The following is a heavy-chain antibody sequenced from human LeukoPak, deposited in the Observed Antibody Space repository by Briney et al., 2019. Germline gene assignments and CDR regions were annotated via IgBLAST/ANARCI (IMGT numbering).Heavy chain of an antibody. D-gene: IGHD1-26*01. Sequence: SVKVSCKASGGTFSSYAISWVRQAPGQGLEWMGRIIPILGIANYAQKFQGRVTITADKSTSTAYMELSSLRSEDTAVYYCASTDSGSFSANDYWGQGTLVTVSS. CDR1: GGTFSSYA. CDR2: IIPILGIA. CDR3: ASTDSGSFSANDY. V-gene: IGHV1-69*04. J-gene: IGHJ4*02.